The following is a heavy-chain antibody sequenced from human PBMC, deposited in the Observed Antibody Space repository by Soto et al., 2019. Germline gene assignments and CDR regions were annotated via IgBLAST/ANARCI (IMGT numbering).Heavy chain of an antibody. V-gene: IGHV3-53*01. J-gene: IGHJ4*02. CDR2: IYSGGST. Sequence: GGSLRLSCAASGFIVSSYYMSWVRQAPGKGLEWVSVIYSGGSTYYADSVKGRFTMSRDNSKNTLYLQMNSLRAEDTAVCYCARDIGSAYDYWGQGTLVTVSS. D-gene: IGHD6-25*01. CDR3: ARDIGSAYDY. CDR1: GFIVSSYY.